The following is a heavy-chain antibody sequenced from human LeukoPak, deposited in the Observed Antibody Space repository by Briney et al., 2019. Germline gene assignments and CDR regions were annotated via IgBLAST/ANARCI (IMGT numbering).Heavy chain of an antibody. D-gene: IGHD1-26*01. V-gene: IGHV3-30-3*01. CDR1: GFTFSSYA. J-gene: IGHJ2*01. Sequence: GGSLRLSCAASGFTFSSYAMHWVRQAPGKGLEWVAVISYDGSNKYYADSVKGRFTISRDSSRNTLFLHMNTLRAEDTAIYYCAKDRTVGASYWYFDLWGRGTLVTVSS. CDR3: AKDRTVGASYWYFDL. CDR2: ISYDGSNK.